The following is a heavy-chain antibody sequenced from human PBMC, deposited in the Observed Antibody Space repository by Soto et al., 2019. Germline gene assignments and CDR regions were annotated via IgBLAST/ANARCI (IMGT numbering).Heavy chain of an antibody. D-gene: IGHD3-22*01. CDR1: GFTFSSYG. J-gene: IGHJ5*02. CDR2: IWYDGSNK. Sequence: QVQLVESGGGVVQPGRSLRLSCAASGFTFSSYGMHWVRQAPGKGLEWVAVIWYDGSNKYYADSVKGRFTISRDNSKNTLYLQMNSLRAEDTAVYYCARESDSSAIPRVWWFDPWGQGTLVTVSS. V-gene: IGHV3-33*01. CDR3: ARESDSSAIPRVWWFDP.